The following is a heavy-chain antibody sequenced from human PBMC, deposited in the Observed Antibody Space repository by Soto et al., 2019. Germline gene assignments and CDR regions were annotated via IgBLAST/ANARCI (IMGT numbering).Heavy chain of an antibody. D-gene: IGHD5-18*01. J-gene: IGHJ4*02. Sequence: ASVKVSCKASGGTVSNSAIIWVRQAPGQGLEWMGGILPIFGTPNYAQKFQGRLTISADEFSGTAYMELNILRSEDTAVYYCETPAEALGTAMLKGIAHWGQGSLVTVSS. CDR2: ILPIFGTP. V-gene: IGHV1-69*13. CDR1: GGTVSNSA. CDR3: ETPAEALGTAMLKGIAH.